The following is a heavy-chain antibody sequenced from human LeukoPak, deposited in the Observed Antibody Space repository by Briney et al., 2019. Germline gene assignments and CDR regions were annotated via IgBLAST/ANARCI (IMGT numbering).Heavy chain of an antibody. Sequence: PGGSLRLSCAASGFTFSSYEMNWVRQAPGKGLEWVSYISSSGSTIYYADSVKGLFTISRDNSKNTLYLQMNRLRAEDTAVYYCAKDPYSSGPYNWFDPWGQGTLVTVSS. V-gene: IGHV3-48*03. CDR1: GFTFSSYE. J-gene: IGHJ5*02. CDR2: ISSSGSTI. D-gene: IGHD6-19*01. CDR3: AKDPYSSGPYNWFDP.